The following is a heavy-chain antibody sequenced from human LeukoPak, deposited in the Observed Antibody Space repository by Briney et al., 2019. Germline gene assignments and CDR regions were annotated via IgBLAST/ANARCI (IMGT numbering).Heavy chain of an antibody. J-gene: IGHJ4*02. CDR2: IKQDGSEK. D-gene: IGHD3-10*01. CDR1: GFTFSTYW. CDR3: AKGTQVYWYTSGSVNDY. Sequence: PGGSLRLSCAASGFTFSTYWMSWVRQAPGKGLEWVANIKQDGSEKYYVDSVKGRFTISRDNSKSTMYLQMNTLRAEDTAVYYCAKGTQVYWYTSGSVNDYWGQGTLVTVSS. V-gene: IGHV3-7*05.